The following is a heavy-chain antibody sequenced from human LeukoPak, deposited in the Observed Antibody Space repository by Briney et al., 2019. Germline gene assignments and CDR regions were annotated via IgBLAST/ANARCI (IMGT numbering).Heavy chain of an antibody. D-gene: IGHD3-3*01. Sequence: ASVKVSCKASGYTFTGYYMHWVRQAPGQGLEWMGWINPNSGGTNYAQKFQGRVTMTRDTSISTAYMELSRLRSDDTAVYYCARTTQLYDFWSGYYRYWGQGTLVTVSS. V-gene: IGHV1-2*02. J-gene: IGHJ4*02. CDR3: ARTTQLYDFWSGYYRY. CDR1: GYTFTGYY. CDR2: INPNSGGT.